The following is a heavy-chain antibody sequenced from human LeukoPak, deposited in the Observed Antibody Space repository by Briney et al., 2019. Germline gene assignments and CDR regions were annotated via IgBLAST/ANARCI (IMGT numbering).Heavy chain of an antibody. CDR3: ARGGIQVSGIDEFDY. J-gene: IGHJ4*02. Sequence: GETLRLSCAASGFTFIDYDMHWVRQVKGKGLEWVSAIGIRGDTHYSGSVKGRFTISRENAESSLYLQMNSLRAEDTAVYYCARGGIQVSGIDEFDYWGQGTLVTVSS. V-gene: IGHV3-13*01. CDR1: GFTFIDYD. D-gene: IGHD6-19*01. CDR2: IGIRGDT.